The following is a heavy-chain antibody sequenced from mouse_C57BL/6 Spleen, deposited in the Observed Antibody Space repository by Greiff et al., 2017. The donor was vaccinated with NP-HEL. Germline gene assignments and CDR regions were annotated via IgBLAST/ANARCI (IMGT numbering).Heavy chain of an antibody. V-gene: IGHV5-17*01. Sequence: EVKLMESGGGLVKPGGSLKLSCAASGFTFSDYGMHWVRQAPEKGLEWVAYISSGSSTIYYADTVKGRFTISRDNAKNTLFLQMTGLRSEDTAMYYCARRRGSGEIDYWGQGTTLTVSS. CDR2: ISSGSSTI. J-gene: IGHJ2*01. CDR1: GFTFSDYG. D-gene: IGHD2-13*01. CDR3: ARRRGSGEIDY.